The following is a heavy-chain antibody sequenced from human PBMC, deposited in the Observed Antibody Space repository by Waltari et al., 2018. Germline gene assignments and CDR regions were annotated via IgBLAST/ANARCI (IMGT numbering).Heavy chain of an antibody. V-gene: IGHV3-9*01. CDR2: ISWNSGSI. CDR1: GLPFQDYP. D-gene: IGHD5-12*01. CDR3: AKSIVATIDDAFDI. J-gene: IGHJ3*02. Sequence: KRVESGGALVHPGRSLRLSCAASGLPFQDYPMHWVRQPPGKGLEWVSGISWNSGSIGYADSVKGRFTISRDNAKNSLYLQMNSLRAEDTALYYCAKSIVATIDDAFDIWGQGTMVTVSS.